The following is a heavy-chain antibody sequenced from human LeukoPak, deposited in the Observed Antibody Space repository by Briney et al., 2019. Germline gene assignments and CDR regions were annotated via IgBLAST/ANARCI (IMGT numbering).Heavy chain of an antibody. V-gene: IGHV4-34*01. D-gene: IGHD2-15*01. CDR2: INHSGST. CDR3: AREREGYFDL. CDR1: VGSFSGYY. J-gene: IGHJ2*01. Sequence: SETLSLTCAVYVGSFSGYYWTWIRQPPGKGLEWIGEINHSGSTNYNPSLKSRVSISVVTSKNQFSLKLSSVTAADTAVYYCAREREGYFDLWGRGTRVTVSS.